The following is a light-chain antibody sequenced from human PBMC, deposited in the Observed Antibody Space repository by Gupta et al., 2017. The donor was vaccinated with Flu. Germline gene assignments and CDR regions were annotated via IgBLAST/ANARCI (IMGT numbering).Light chain of an antibody. J-gene: IGKJ1*01. CDR1: QSINTF. CDR3: QQRNNRPSTWT. V-gene: IGKV3-11*01. CDR2: ESS. Sequence: EIVLTQSPVTLSLSPGERATLFCRASQSINTFLAWYQQKPGQAPRLLIYESSNRATGIPARCSGSGAGTDFTLTISSREPEDFAVYYCQQRNNRPSTWTFGQGTKVEIK.